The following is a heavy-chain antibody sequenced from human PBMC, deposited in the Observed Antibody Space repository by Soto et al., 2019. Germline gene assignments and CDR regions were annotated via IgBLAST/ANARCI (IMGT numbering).Heavy chain of an antibody. CDR3: ARVNYDFWSGPREYYYYYYYMDV. D-gene: IGHD3-3*01. Sequence: TSETLSLTCTVSGGSVSSGSYYWSWIRQPPGKGLEWIGYIYYSGSTNYNPSLKSRVTISVDTSKNQFSLKLSSVTAADTAVYYCARVNYDFWSGPREYYYYYYYMDVWGKGTTVTVSS. V-gene: IGHV4-61*01. CDR1: GGSVSSGSYY. J-gene: IGHJ6*03. CDR2: IYYSGST.